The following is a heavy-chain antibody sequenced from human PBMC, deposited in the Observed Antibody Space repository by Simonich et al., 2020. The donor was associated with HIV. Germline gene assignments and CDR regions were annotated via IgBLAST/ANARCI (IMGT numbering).Heavy chain of an antibody. CDR1: GVSFSGYY. CDR2: INHSGST. V-gene: IGHV4-34*01. J-gene: IGHJ1*01. D-gene: IGHD6-13*01. CDR3: ARLTAGGLGEYFQH. Sequence: QVQLQQWGAGLLKPSETLSLTCAVYGVSFSGYYWRWIRQPPGKGLEWIGEINHSGSTNYNPSLKSRVTISVDTSKNQFSLKLSSVTAADTAVYYCARLTAGGLGEYFQHWGQGTLVTVSS.